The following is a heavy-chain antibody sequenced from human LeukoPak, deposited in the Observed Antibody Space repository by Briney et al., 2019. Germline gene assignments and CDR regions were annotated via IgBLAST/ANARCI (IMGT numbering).Heavy chain of an antibody. V-gene: IGHV3-21*01. CDR1: GLTFSSYS. J-gene: IGHJ4*02. Sequence: GGSLRLSCAASGLTFSSYSMNWVRQAPGKGLEWVSSISSSSSYIYYADSVKGRFTISRDNAKNSLYLQMNSLRAEDTAVYYCARDPHYCSSTSCSLYYFDYWGQGTLVTVSS. CDR3: ARDPHYCSSTSCSLYYFDY. D-gene: IGHD2-2*01. CDR2: ISSSSSYI.